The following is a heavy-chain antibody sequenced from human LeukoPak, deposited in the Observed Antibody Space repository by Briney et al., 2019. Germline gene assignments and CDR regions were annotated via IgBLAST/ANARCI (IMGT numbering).Heavy chain of an antibody. D-gene: IGHD3-22*01. J-gene: IGHJ4*02. V-gene: IGHV4-34*01. CDR1: GGSFSVYY. CDR3: ARENYYDSCGYVY. Sequence: PSETLSLTCAVYGGSFSVYYWSWIRQPPGKGLEWIGEINHSGSTNYNPSLKSRVTISVDTSNNQFSLRLSSVTAADTAVYYCARENYYDSCGYVYWGQGTLVTASS. CDR2: INHSGST.